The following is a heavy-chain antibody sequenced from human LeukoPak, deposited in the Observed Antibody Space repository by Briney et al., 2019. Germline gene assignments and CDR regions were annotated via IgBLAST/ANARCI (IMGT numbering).Heavy chain of an antibody. Sequence: ASVKVSCKASGYTFTSYYMHWVRQAPGQGLEWMGIINPSGGSTSYAQKFQGRVTMTRDTSTSTVYMELGSLRSEDRAVYYCARDGAYCGGDCYSGYYYYYGMDVWGQGTTVTVSS. CDR2: INPSGGST. CDR3: ARDGAYCGGDCYSGYYYYYGMDV. V-gene: IGHV1-46*01. J-gene: IGHJ6*02. D-gene: IGHD2-21*02. CDR1: GYTFTSYY.